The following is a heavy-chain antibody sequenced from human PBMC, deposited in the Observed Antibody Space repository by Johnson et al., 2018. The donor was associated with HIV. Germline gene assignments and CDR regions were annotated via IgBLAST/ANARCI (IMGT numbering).Heavy chain of an antibody. Sequence: VQLVESGGGLVQPGGSLRPSCAVSGFTFSSYAMSWVRQAPGKGLEWVSTISGSGSSTYYADSVKGRFTISRDNSKNTLYLQMNSLRAEDTAMYYCAKDRVDTAMVVNAFDIWGQGTMVTVSS. J-gene: IGHJ3*02. V-gene: IGHV3-23*04. CDR3: AKDRVDTAMVVNAFDI. CDR2: ISGSGSST. CDR1: GFTFSSYA. D-gene: IGHD5-18*01.